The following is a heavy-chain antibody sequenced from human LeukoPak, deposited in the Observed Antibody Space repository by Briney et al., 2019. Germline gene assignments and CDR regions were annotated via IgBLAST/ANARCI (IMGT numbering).Heavy chain of an antibody. D-gene: IGHD6-19*01. CDR3: AREGSSIAVAGIDAFGI. CDR2: IYYSGST. Sequence: PSETLSLTCTVSGGSISSYYWSWIRQPPGKGLEWIGYIYYSGSTNYNPSLKSRVTISVDTSKNQFSLKLSSVTAADTAVYYCAREGSSIAVAGIDAFGIWGQGTMVTVSS. V-gene: IGHV4-59*01. CDR1: GGSISSYY. J-gene: IGHJ3*02.